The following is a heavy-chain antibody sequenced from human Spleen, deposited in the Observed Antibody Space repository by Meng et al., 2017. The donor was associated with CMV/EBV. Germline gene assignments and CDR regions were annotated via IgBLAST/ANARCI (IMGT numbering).Heavy chain of an antibody. J-gene: IGHJ4*02. D-gene: IGHD4-23*01. CDR2: ISGSGGST. CDR3: AKDRNAVVTLAY. Sequence: CVASGVTFNNYVISWVRRAPGKGLEWVSAISGSGGSTYYADSVKGRFTISRDNSKNTLYLQMNSLRAEDTAIYYCAKDRNAVVTLAYWGQGTLVTVSS. CDR1: GVTFNNYV. V-gene: IGHV3-23*01.